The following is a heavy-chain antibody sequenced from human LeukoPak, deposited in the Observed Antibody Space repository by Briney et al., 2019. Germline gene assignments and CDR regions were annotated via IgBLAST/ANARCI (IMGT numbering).Heavy chain of an antibody. V-gene: IGHV3-21*01. CDR1: GFTFSSYS. J-gene: IGHJ4*02. Sequence: PGGSLRLSCAASGFTFSSYSMNWVRQAPGKGLEWVSSISSSSSYIYYADSVKGRFTISRDNAKNSLYLQMNSLRAEDTAVYYCARERGYSYGPRGNFDDWGQGTLVTVSS. D-gene: IGHD5-18*01. CDR3: ARERGYSYGPRGNFDD. CDR2: ISSSSSYI.